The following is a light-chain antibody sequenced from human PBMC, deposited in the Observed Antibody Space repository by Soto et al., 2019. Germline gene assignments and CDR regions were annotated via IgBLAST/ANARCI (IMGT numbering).Light chain of an antibody. Sequence: QSALTQPPSASGSPGQSVTISCTGTSSDVGAYNYVSWYQQHAGKAPKLVTYEVTKRPSGVPDRFSGSKSANTASLTVSGLQAEDEADYYCSSFASSNTWVFGGGTKRTVL. V-gene: IGLV2-8*01. CDR3: SSFASSNTWV. J-gene: IGLJ3*02. CDR1: SSDVGAYNY. CDR2: EVT.